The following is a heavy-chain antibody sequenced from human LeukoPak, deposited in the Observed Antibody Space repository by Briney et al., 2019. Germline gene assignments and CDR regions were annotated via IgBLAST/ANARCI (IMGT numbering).Heavy chain of an antibody. CDR2: IIPIFGTA. CDR3: ARSLRGYRYGFLV. J-gene: IGHJ4*02. D-gene: IGHD5-18*01. Sequence: GASVMVSCKAAGGTFSSYAISWVRQAPGQWLELMGGIIPIFGTANYAQKFQGRVTITADESTSTAYMELSSLRSEDTAVYYCARSLRGYRYGFLVWGQGTLVTVSS. V-gene: IGHV1-69*13. CDR1: GGTFSSYA.